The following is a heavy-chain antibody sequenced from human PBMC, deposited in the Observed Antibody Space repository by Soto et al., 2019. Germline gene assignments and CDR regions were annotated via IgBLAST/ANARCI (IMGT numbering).Heavy chain of an antibody. J-gene: IGHJ4*02. CDR3: ARDGTYNWV. D-gene: IGHD1-1*01. Sequence: ELQLVASGGGLVQPGGSLRLSCAASGFTVSNNYVRWVRQAPGKGLEWVSLIFSNGDRRYADSVKGRFTISRDSSSNTLYLQMSSLRVEDTAVYYCARDGTYNWVGGQGIHVTVSS. V-gene: IGHV3-66*01. CDR2: IFSNGDR. CDR1: GFTVSNNY.